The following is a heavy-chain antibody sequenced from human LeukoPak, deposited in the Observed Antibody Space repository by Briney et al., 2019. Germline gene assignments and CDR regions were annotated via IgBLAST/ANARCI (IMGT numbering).Heavy chain of an antibody. Sequence: SETLSLTCTVSGYSISSGYYWSWIRQPPRKGLEWIGEINHSGSTNYNPSLKSRVTISVDTSKNQFSLKLSSVTAADTAVYYCARGPAGTFYYYYYYYMDVWGKGTTVTVSS. V-gene: IGHV4-38-2*02. CDR3: ARGPAGTFYYYYYYYMDV. D-gene: IGHD6-13*01. J-gene: IGHJ6*03. CDR2: INHSGST. CDR1: GYSISSGYY.